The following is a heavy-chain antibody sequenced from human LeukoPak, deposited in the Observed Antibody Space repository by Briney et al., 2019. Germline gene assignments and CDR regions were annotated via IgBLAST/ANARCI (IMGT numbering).Heavy chain of an antibody. CDR2: IYTSGST. J-gene: IGHJ4*02. Sequence: SETLSLTCAVYGGSFSGYYWSWIRQPAGKGLEWIGRIYTSGSTNYNPSLKSRVTMSVDRSKNQFSLKLTSVTAADTAVYYCARVLTTPAAIIDYWGQGTLVTVSS. CDR3: ARVLTTPAAIIDY. V-gene: IGHV4-59*10. CDR1: GGSFSGYY. D-gene: IGHD2-2*01.